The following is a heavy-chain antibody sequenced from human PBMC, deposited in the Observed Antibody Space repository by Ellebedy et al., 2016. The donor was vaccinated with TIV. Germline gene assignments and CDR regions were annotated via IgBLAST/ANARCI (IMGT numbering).Heavy chain of an antibody. D-gene: IGHD3-10*01. J-gene: IGHJ4*02. CDR2: IDPSDSYT. Sequence: GESLKISCKGSGYSFTSYWISWVRQMPGKGLECMGRIDPSDSYTNYSPSFQGHVTISADKSISTAYLQWSSLKASDPAMYYCATSYGSGSYSRDHWGQGTLVTVSS. V-gene: IGHV5-10-1*01. CDR3: ATSYGSGSYSRDH. CDR1: GYSFTSYW.